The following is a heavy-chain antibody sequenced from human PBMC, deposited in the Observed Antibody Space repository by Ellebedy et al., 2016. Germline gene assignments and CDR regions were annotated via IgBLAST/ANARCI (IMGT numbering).Heavy chain of an antibody. J-gene: IGHJ4*02. Sequence: ASVKVSXXASGYTFTSYYMHWVRQAPGQGLEWMGIINPSGGSTSYAQKFQGGVTMTRDTSTSTVYMELSSLRSEDTAVYYCARDSWGSPRMFDYWGQGTLVTVSS. V-gene: IGHV1-46*01. CDR1: GYTFTSYY. D-gene: IGHD3-16*01. CDR2: INPSGGST. CDR3: ARDSWGSPRMFDY.